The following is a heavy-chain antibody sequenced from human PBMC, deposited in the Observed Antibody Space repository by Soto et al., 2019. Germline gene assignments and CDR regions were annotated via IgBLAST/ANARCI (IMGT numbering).Heavy chain of an antibody. D-gene: IGHD3-3*01. J-gene: IGHJ4*02. CDR3: ASHRSSYDYFFDY. CDR2: IYYSGST. CDR1: GGAISSFY. Sequence: SETLSLTCTVSGGAISSFYWSWIRQPPGKGLEWIGYIYYSGSTNYNPSLKSRVTISVDTSKNQFSLKLNSVTAADTAVYYCASHRSSYDYFFDYWGQGTLVTVSS. V-gene: IGHV4-59*08.